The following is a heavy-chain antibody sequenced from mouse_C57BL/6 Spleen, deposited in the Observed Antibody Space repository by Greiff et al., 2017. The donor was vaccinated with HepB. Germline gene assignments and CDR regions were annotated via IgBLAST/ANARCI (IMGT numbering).Heavy chain of an antibody. CDR2: ISDGGSYT. CDR3: AREYDYDGVAMDY. D-gene: IGHD2-4*01. V-gene: IGHV5-4*01. J-gene: IGHJ4*01. Sequence: EVKVVESGGGLVKPGGSLKLSCAASGFTFSSYAMSWVRQTPEKRLEWVATISDGGSYTYYPDNVKGRFTISRDNAKNNLYLQMSHLKSEDTAMYYCAREYDYDGVAMDYWGQGTSVTVAS. CDR1: GFTFSSYA.